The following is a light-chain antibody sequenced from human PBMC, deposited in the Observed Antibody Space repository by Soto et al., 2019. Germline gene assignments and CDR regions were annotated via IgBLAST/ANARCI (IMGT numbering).Light chain of an antibody. CDR2: EVS. V-gene: IGLV2-14*01. J-gene: IGLJ2*01. Sequence: QSVLTQPASVSGSPGQSITISCTGTSSDVGGYNYVSWYQQHPGKAPKLMIYEVSNRPSGVSNRFSGSKSGNTASLTISGLKDEDEADYYGSSYTSSSTLVVFGGGTKLTVL. CDR3: SSYTSSSTLVV. CDR1: SSDVGGYNY.